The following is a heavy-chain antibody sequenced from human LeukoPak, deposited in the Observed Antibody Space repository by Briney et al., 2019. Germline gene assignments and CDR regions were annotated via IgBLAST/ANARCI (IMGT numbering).Heavy chain of an antibody. J-gene: IGHJ4*02. CDR1: GGSISSSSYY. Sequence: SETLSLTCTVSGGSISSSSYYWGWIRQPPGKGLEWIGSVFYSGSTYYNPSLKSRVTISVDTSKNQFSLKVRSVTAADTAVYCARVYDFWSNYYDQWGQGTLVTVSS. CDR2: VFYSGST. V-gene: IGHV4-39*07. CDR3: ARVYDFWSNYYDQ. D-gene: IGHD3-3*01.